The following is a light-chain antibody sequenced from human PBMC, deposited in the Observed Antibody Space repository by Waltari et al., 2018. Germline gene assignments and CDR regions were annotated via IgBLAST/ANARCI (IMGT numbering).Light chain of an antibody. CDR2: KAS. CDR1: QRIGYC. CDR3: QQYQTDPWT. V-gene: IGKV1-5*03. Sequence: DIQMTQSPSSLSASVGDRVTITCRASQRIGYCLAWYQQKPGKVPKLIIYKASNLESGVPSRFSVSGSGTDFSLTINGLLPDDFATYYCQQYQTDPWTFGQ. J-gene: IGKJ1*01.